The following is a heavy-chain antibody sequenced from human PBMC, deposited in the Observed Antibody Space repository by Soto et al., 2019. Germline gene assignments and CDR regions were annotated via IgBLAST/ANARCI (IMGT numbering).Heavy chain of an antibody. V-gene: IGHV4-38-2*01. CDR1: GYSISSGYY. J-gene: IGHJ6*02. Sequence: SETLSLTCAVSGYSISSGYYWGWIRQPPGKGLGWIGSIYHSGSTYYNPSLKSRVTISVDTSKNQFSLKLSSVTAADTAVYYCARVSPGVIYYYGMDVWGQGTTVTVSS. CDR2: IYHSGST. D-gene: IGHD3-10*01. CDR3: ARVSPGVIYYYGMDV.